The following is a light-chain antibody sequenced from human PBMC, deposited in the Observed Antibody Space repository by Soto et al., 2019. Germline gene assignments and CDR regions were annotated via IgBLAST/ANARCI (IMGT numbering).Light chain of an antibody. CDR1: SSNIGSNT. CDR2: SNN. Sequence: QLVLTQPPSASGTPGQRVTISCSGSSSNIGSNTVNWYQQLPGTAPKLLIYSNNQRPSGVPDRFSCSKSGTSASLAISGLQSEDEADYYCAAWDDSLNGRVFGGGTKVTVL. CDR3: AAWDDSLNGRV. J-gene: IGLJ3*02. V-gene: IGLV1-44*01.